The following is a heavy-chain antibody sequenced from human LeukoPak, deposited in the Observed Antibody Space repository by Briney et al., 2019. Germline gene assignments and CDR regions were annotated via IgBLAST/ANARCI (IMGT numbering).Heavy chain of an antibody. V-gene: IGHV1-69*05. CDR1: GGTFSSYA. D-gene: IGHD5-12*01. CDR2: IIPIFGTA. Sequence: ASVKVSCKASGGTFSSYAISWVRQAPGQGLEWMGGIIPIFGTANYAQKFQGRVTITTDESTSTAYMELSSLRSDDTAVYYCARKEVAVRHDYWGQGTLVTVSS. CDR3: ARKEVAVRHDY. J-gene: IGHJ4*02.